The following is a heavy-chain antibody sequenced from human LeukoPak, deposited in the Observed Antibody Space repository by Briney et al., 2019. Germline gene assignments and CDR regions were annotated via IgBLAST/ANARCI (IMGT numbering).Heavy chain of an antibody. J-gene: IGHJ2*01. CDR1: GYSISSGYY. D-gene: IGHD6-13*01. CDR3: ARNTSVISVAGPDNWYFDL. CDR2: IYYSGST. V-gene: IGHV4-38-2*01. Sequence: SETLSLTCAVSGYSISSGYYWGWIRQPPGKGLQWIGSIYYSGSTSYNPSLKSRVTMSVDTSKNQFSLKLSSVTAADTAVCYCARNTSVISVAGPDNWYFDLWGRGTLVTVSS.